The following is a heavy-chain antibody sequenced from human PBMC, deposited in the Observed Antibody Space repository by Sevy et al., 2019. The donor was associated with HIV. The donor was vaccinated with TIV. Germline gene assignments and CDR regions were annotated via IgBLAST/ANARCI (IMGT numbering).Heavy chain of an antibody. V-gene: IGHV3-30*18. Sequence: GGSLRLSCAASGFIFSYYGMHWVRQAPGKGLEWVAVISYDGSNKYYADSVKGRFTISRDNSKNTLYLQMNSLRAEDTAVYYCAKGIAVAGYFDYWGQGTLVTVSS. CDR1: GFIFSYYG. CDR2: ISYDGSNK. D-gene: IGHD6-19*01. CDR3: AKGIAVAGYFDY. J-gene: IGHJ4*02.